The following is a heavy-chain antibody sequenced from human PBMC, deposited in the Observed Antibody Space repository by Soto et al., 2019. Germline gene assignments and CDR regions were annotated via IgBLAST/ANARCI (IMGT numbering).Heavy chain of an antibody. Sequence: SETLSLTCAVYCGSVSGYYWSWIRQPPGKGLEWIGEINQSGSTNYNPSLKSRVTTSLDTSKNQFSLKLTSVTAADTAVYYCARGSQWLDYWGQGTLVTVSS. CDR1: CGSVSGYY. V-gene: IGHV4-34*01. CDR2: INQSGST. CDR3: ARGSQWLDY. D-gene: IGHD6-19*01. J-gene: IGHJ4*02.